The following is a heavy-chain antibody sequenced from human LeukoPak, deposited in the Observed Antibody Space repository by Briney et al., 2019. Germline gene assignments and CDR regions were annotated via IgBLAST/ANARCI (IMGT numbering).Heavy chain of an antibody. CDR3: ARVRSRGGSCYSDY. CDR2: INHSGST. CDR1: GYSISSGYY. Sequence: SETLSLTCAVSGYSISSGYYWSWIRQPPGRGLEWIGEINHSGSTNYNPSLKSRVTISVDTSKNQFSLKLSSVTAADTAVYYCARVRSRGGSCYSDYWGQGTLVTVSS. J-gene: IGHJ4*02. D-gene: IGHD2-15*01. V-gene: IGHV4-34*01.